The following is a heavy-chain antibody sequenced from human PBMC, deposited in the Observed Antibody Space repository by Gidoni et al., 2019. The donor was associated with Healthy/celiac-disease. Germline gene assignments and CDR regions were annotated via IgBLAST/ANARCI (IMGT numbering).Heavy chain of an antibody. CDR3: ASDPEGGPVASFFDY. D-gene: IGHD2-15*01. V-gene: IGHV1-69*01. CDR1: GGTSSSYA. Sequence: QVQLVHSGAAWKNPGSSVKVPCKASGGTSSSYALSWVRQAPGQGLEWMGVSIPIVGTANYAQKFQGRVTITADESTSTAYMELSSLRSEDTAVYYCASDPEGGPVASFFDYWGQGTLVTVSS. CDR2: SIPIVGTA. J-gene: IGHJ4*02.